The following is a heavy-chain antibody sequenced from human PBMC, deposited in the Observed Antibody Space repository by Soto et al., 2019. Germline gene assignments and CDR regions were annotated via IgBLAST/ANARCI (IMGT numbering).Heavy chain of an antibody. V-gene: IGHV1-3*04. Sequence: GASVKVSCKASGYTFTIYAIHWVRQAPGQRPEWVGWINTGIGDTKYSQKFLGRVTITRDTSTSTVYMELSSLTSEDTAVYYCARALCVVCVGYFGMDVWGQGTTVTVSS. CDR1: GYTFTIYA. CDR2: INTGIGDT. D-gene: IGHD2-21*01. CDR3: ARALCVVCVGYFGMDV. J-gene: IGHJ6*02.